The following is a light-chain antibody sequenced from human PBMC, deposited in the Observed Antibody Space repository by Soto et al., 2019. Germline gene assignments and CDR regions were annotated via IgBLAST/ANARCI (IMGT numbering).Light chain of an antibody. Sequence: LAQGAGSLSLYPGERATLSCRASQSVSSYSLAWYQKKPGQAPRLLIYGASSGAAGITDRFSGSGFGTDFTLTISRLDPEDFAVYYCQQYGSSLTWTFGQGTKVEIK. J-gene: IGKJ1*01. CDR2: GAS. CDR3: QQYGSSLTWT. CDR1: QSVSSYS. V-gene: IGKV3-20*01.